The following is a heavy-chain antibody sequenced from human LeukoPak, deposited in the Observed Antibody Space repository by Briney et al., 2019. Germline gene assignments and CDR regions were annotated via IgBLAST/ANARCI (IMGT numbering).Heavy chain of an antibody. CDR1: GGTFSSYA. CDR3: ARSRLEYGSSFSLNNYYYYYGMDV. J-gene: IGHJ6*02. D-gene: IGHD6-6*01. CDR2: IIPIFGTA. Sequence: SVKVSCKASGGTFSSYAISWVRQAPGQGLEWMGGIIPIFGTANYAQKFQGRVTITADESTSTAYMELSSLRSEDTAVYYCARSRLEYGSSFSLNNYYYYYGMDVWGQGTTVTVSS. V-gene: IGHV1-69*13.